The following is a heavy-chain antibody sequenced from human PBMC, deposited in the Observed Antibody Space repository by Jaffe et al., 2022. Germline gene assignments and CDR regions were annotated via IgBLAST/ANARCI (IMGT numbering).Heavy chain of an antibody. CDR1: GFTFDDYA. Sequence: EVQLVESGGGLVQPGRSLRLSCAASGFTFDDYAMHWVRQAPGKGLEWVSGISWNSGSIGYADSVKGRFTISRDNAKNSLYLQMNSLRAEDTALYYCAKSIGYSSGWYVGWGQGTLVTVSS. CDR2: ISWNSGSI. V-gene: IGHV3-9*01. CDR3: AKSIGYSSGWYVG. J-gene: IGHJ4*02. D-gene: IGHD6-19*01.